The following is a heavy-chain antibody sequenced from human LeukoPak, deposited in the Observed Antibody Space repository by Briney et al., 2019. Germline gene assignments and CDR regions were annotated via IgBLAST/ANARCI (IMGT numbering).Heavy chain of an antibody. CDR1: GYNSPNYW. V-gene: IGHV5-51*01. Sequence: GESLKISCQASGYNSPNYWIAWVRQMPGKGLEWMGIIYPGTYDTRYSPSFRGQVTISADKSISTAYVQWNSLQASDTAMYYCVRRGDTRWFDPWGQGTLVIVSS. CDR3: VRRGDTRWFDP. D-gene: IGHD5-18*01. J-gene: IGHJ5*02. CDR2: IYPGTYDT.